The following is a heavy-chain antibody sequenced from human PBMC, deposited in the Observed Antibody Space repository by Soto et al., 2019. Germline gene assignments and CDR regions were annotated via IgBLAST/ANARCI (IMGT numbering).Heavy chain of an antibody. CDR2: INPGNGNT. V-gene: IGHV1-3*01. J-gene: IGHJ4*02. CDR1: GYNLTSYG. Sequence: DSGHDVFAACGYNLTSYGMKLVRQAPGRGLEWMGWINPGNGNTKYSQKFQGRVIIERDTSASTAYMELSSLRSEDTAVYYCARGGYFDSSNYLAYWGLGTLVTVSS. D-gene: IGHD3-22*01. CDR3: ARGGYFDSSNYLAY.